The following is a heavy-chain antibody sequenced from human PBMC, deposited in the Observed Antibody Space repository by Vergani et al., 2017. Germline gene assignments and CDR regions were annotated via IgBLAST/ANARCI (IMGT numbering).Heavy chain of an antibody. V-gene: IGHV4-59*01. CDR1: GGSISSYY. CDR2: IYYSGST. D-gene: IGHD3-9*01. Sequence: QVQLQQWGPGLVKPSETLSLTCTVSGGSISSYYWSWIRQPPGKGLEWIGYIYYSGSTNYNPSLKSRVTISVDTSKNQFPLKLSSVTAADTAVYYCARDNSGIVTCYYTDYFFYCMDVWGKGTTVTVSS. J-gene: IGHJ6*03. CDR3: ARDNSGIVTCYYTDYFFYCMDV.